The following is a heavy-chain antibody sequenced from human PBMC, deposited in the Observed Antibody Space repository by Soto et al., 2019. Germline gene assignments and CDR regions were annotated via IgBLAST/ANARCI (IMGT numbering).Heavy chain of an antibody. V-gene: IGHV4-30-2*01. Sequence: QLQLQESGSGLVKPSQTLSLTCAVSGGSISSGGYSWSWIRQPPGKGLEWIGYIYHSGSTYYNPSLKRRVTISLDRSKKQFSLKLSSVTAAETAAYYCARGMTTVTTLDYWGQGTLVTVSS. J-gene: IGHJ4*02. CDR3: ARGMTTVTTLDY. D-gene: IGHD4-17*01. CDR2: IYHSGST. CDR1: GGSISSGGYS.